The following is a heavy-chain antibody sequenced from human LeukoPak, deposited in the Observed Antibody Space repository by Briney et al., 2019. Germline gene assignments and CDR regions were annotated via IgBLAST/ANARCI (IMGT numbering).Heavy chain of an antibody. J-gene: IGHJ6*02. CDR2: ISAYNGNT. CDR1: GYTFTSYS. V-gene: IGHV1-18*01. Sequence: ASVKVSCKASGYTFTSYSISWVRQAPGQGLEWMGWISAYNGNTNYAQKLQGRVTMTTDTSTSTAYMELRSLRSDDTAVYYCARYSYGYPYYYGMDVWSQGTTVTVSS. D-gene: IGHD5-18*01. CDR3: ARYSYGYPYYYGMDV.